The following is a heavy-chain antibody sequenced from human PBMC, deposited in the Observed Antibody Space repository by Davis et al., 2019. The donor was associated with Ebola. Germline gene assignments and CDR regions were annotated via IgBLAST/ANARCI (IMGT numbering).Heavy chain of an antibody. J-gene: IGHJ4*02. D-gene: IGHD4-17*01. CDR2: ISGTSTYT. V-gene: IGHV3-23*01. Sequence: GGSLRLSCAASGFTFSSFAMSWVRQAPGKGLEWVSTISGTSTYTYYADSVKGRFTISRDNSKNTLYLQVNSLKTEDTAVYYCTARTSVTTNWGQGTLVTVSS. CDR1: GFTFSSFA. CDR3: TARTSVTTN.